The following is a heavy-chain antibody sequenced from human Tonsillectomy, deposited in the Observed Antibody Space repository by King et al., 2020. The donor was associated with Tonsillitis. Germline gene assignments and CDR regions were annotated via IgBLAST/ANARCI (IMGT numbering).Heavy chain of an antibody. CDR1: GFTFSTYA. J-gene: IGHJ5*02. V-gene: IGHV3-30*04. Sequence: HVQLVESGGGVVQPGRSLRLSCAASGFTFSTYAMHWVRQAPGKGLEWVAVISYDGSEKYYADSVKGRFTISRDNPKNTLCLQMNSLRTEDTAVYYCAREGMYNSSWFDNWFDPWGQGTLVTVSS. CDR3: AREGMYNSSWFDNWFDP. D-gene: IGHD6-13*01. CDR2: ISYDGSEK.